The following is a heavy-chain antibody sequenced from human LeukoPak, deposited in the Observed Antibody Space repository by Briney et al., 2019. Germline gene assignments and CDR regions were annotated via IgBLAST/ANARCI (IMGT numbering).Heavy chain of an antibody. CDR1: GGSISSYY. Sequence: SETLSLTCTVSGGSISSYYWSWIRQPPGKGLEWIGYTYYSGSTNYNPSLKSRVTISVDTSKNQFSLKLSSVTAADTAVYYCALRGGGSRAIYFDYWGQGTLVTVSS. CDR3: ALRGGGSRAIYFDY. V-gene: IGHV4-59*08. CDR2: TYYSGST. D-gene: IGHD2-15*01. J-gene: IGHJ4*02.